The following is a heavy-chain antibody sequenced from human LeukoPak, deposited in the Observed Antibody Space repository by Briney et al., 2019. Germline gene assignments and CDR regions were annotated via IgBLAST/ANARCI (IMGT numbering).Heavy chain of an antibody. J-gene: IGHJ4*02. Sequence: PSETLSLTCTVSGGSISSSSYYWGWIRQPPGKGLEWIGSIYYSGSTYYNPSLKSRVTISVDTSKNQFSLKLSSVTAADTAVYYCARSTKDTANWGLYDYWGQGTLVTVSS. CDR1: GGSISSSSYY. CDR3: ARSTKDTANWGLYDY. D-gene: IGHD5-18*01. V-gene: IGHV4-39*01. CDR2: IYYSGST.